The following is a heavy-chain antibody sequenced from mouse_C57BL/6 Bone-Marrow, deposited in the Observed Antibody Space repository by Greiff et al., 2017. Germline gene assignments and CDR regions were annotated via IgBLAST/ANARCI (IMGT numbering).Heavy chain of an antibody. D-gene: IGHD2-4*01. J-gene: IGHJ3*01. CDR3: TTGLRRFAY. Sequence: VQLQQSGAELVRPGASVTLSCKASGYTFTDYEMHWVKQTPVHGLEWIGAIDPETGGTAYNQKFKGKAILTADNSSSTAYMELRSLTSEDSAVYYCTTGLRRFAYWGQGTLVTVSA. CDR1: GYTFTDYE. V-gene: IGHV1-15*01. CDR2: IDPETGGT.